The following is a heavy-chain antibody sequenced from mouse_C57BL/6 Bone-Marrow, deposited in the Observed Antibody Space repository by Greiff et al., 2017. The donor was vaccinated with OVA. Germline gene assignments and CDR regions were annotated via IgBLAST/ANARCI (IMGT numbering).Heavy chain of an antibody. J-gene: IGHJ3*01. CDR1: GFSFNTYA. CDR2: IRSKSNNYAT. V-gene: IGHV10-1*01. Sequence: EVKLMESGGGLVQPKGSLKLSCAASGFSFNTYAMNWVRQAPGKGLEWVARIRSKSNNYATYYADSVKDRFTISRDDSESMLYLQMNNLKTEDTAMYYCVRHGDYSNSAWFAYWGQGTLVTVSA. CDR3: VRHGDYSNSAWFAY. D-gene: IGHD2-5*01.